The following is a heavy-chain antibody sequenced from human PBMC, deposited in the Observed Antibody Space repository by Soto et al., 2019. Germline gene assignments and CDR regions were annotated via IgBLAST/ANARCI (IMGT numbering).Heavy chain of an antibody. CDR3: AKGSRVVAATLVPGFFDY. J-gene: IGHJ4*02. D-gene: IGHD2-15*01. V-gene: IGHV3-9*01. CDR2: ISWNSGSI. Sequence: PGGSLRLSCGASGFPFDDYAMHWVRHAPGKGLEWVSGISWNSGSIGYADSVKGRFTISRDNAKNSLYLQMNSLRAEDTALYYCAKGSRVVAATLVPGFFDYWGQGTLVTVSS. CDR1: GFPFDDYA.